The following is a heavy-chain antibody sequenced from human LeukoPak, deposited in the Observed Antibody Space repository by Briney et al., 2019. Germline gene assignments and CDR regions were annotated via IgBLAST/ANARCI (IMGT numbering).Heavy chain of an antibody. D-gene: IGHD5-12*01. Sequence: PGGSLRLSCAASGFTFSSYSMNWVRQAPGKGLEWVSSISSSSSYIYYAGSVKGRFTISRDNAKNSLYLQMNSLRTEDTAVYYCARLATNGGYGYWRQGTLVTVSS. V-gene: IGHV3-21*01. CDR3: ARLATNGGYGY. CDR1: GFTFSSYS. CDR2: ISSSSSYI. J-gene: IGHJ4*02.